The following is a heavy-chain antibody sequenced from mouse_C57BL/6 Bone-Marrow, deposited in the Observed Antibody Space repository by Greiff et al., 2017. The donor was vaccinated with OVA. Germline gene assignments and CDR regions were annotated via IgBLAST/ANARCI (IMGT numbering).Heavy chain of an antibody. Sequence: QVQLQQSGAELARPGASVKLSCKASGYTFTSYGISWVKQRTGQGLEWIGEIYPRSGNTYYNEKFKGKATLTADKSSSTAYMELRSLTSEDSAVYFCARPSDYLYYYAMDYWGQGTSVTVSS. CDR3: ARPSDYLYYYAMDY. V-gene: IGHV1-81*01. CDR2: IYPRSGNT. D-gene: IGHD5-5*01. J-gene: IGHJ4*01. CDR1: GYTFTSYG.